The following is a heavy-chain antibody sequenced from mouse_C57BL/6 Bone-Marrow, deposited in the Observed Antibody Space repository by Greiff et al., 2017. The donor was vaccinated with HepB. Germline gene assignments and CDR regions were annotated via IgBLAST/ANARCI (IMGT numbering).Heavy chain of an antibody. V-gene: IGHV10-1*01. J-gene: IGHJ2*01. CDR3: VSTNWDGYFDY. Sequence: EVNLVESGGGLVQPKGSLKLSCAASGFSFNTYAMHWVRQAPGKGLEWVARIRSKSNNYATYYADSVTDRFTISRDDSESMLYLQMNNLKTEDTAMYYCVSTNWDGYFDYWGQVTTLTVSS. CDR1: GFSFNTYA. D-gene: IGHD4-1*01. CDR2: IRSKSNNYAT.